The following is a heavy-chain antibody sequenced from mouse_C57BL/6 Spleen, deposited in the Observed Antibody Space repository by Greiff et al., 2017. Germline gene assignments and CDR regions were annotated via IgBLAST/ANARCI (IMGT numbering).Heavy chain of an antibody. J-gene: IGHJ2*01. Sequence: VQLQQSGPGLVKPSPSLSLTCSVTGYSITSGYYWNWIRQFPGNKLEWMGYISYDGSNNYNPSLKNRISITRDTSNNQIFLKLNSVTTEDTATYYWARAYEYLYYFDYWGQGTTLTVSS. D-gene: IGHD5-1*01. CDR3: ARAYEYLYYFDY. CDR2: ISYDGSN. V-gene: IGHV3-6*01. CDR1: GYSITSGYY.